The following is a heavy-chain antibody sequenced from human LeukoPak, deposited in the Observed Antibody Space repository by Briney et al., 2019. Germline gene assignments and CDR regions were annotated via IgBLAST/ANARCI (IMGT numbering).Heavy chain of an antibody. D-gene: IGHD5-12*01. CDR3: AREYIVATMGYFAY. J-gene: IGHJ4*02. CDR2: INPNSGGT. Sequence: GASVKVSCKASGYTFTGYYTHCVRHAPGQGLEWMGWINPNSGGTNYAQKFQGRVTMTRDTSISTAYMELSRLRSDDTAVYYCAREYIVATMGYFAYWRQGTLVTVSS. V-gene: IGHV1-2*02. CDR1: GYTFTGYY.